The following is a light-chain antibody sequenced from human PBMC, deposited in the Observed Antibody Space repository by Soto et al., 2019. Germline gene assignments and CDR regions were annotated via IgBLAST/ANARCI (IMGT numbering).Light chain of an antibody. Sequence: EIVLTQSPGTLSVSPGERATLSCRASQSVSSSYLAWYQQKPGQAPRLLIYGASSRATGIPDRFSGNGSGTEFTLTISRLEPEDFAVYYCQQYGSSPWTFGQGTKVESK. J-gene: IGKJ1*01. CDR3: QQYGSSPWT. CDR2: GAS. V-gene: IGKV3-20*01. CDR1: QSVSSSY.